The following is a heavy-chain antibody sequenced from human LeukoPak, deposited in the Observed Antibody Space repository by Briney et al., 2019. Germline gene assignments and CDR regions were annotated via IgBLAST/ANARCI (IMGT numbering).Heavy chain of an antibody. CDR2: ISSGSRSI. CDR1: GFTFSRYS. D-gene: IGHD1-26*01. Sequence: GGSLRLSCAASGFTFSRYSMNWLRQSPGKGLEWLSYISSGSRSIYYADSVKGRFTVSRDNAKSSLYLQMNSLRAEDTAVYYCARESISGHRDFDYWGQGALVTVSS. V-gene: IGHV3-48*01. CDR3: ARESISGHRDFDY. J-gene: IGHJ4*02.